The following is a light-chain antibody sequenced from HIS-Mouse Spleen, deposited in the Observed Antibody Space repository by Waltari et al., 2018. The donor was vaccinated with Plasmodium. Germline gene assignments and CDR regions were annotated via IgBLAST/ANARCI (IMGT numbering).Light chain of an antibody. CDR1: QSVSSN. V-gene: IGKV3-15*01. CDR2: GAS. Sequence: EIVMTQSPATLSVSPGERATLSCRARQSVSSNLSWYQQKPGQAPRLLIYGASTRATGIPARFSGSGSGTAFTLTISSLQSEDFAVYYCQQYNNWSFTFGPGTKVDIK. J-gene: IGKJ3*01. CDR3: QQYNNWSFT.